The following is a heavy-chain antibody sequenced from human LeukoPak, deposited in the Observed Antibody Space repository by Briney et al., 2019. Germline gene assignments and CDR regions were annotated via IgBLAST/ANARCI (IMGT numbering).Heavy chain of an antibody. Sequence: GGSLRLSCAASGFTVSTNYMSWVRQAPGKGLEWVSLIYSGGSTFYADSVKGRFTISRDNSKNTLYLQMNSLRAEDTAVYYCTRDPYSGSYDWGQGTLVTVSS. D-gene: IGHD1-26*01. CDR3: TRDPYSGSYD. CDR2: IYSGGST. CDR1: GFTVSTNY. J-gene: IGHJ4*02. V-gene: IGHV3-53*01.